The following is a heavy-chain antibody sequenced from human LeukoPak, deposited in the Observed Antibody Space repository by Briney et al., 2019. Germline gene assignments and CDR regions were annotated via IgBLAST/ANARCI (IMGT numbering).Heavy chain of an antibody. CDR3: ARSSYYDSSGYDFDY. V-gene: IGHV3-7*01. Sequence: GGSLRLSCAASGFTFSSYWMSWVRQAPGKGLEWVANIKQDGSEKYYVDSVKGRFTISGDNAKNSLYLQMNSLRAEDTAVYYCARSSYYDSSGYDFDYWGQGTLVTVSS. J-gene: IGHJ4*02. CDR2: IKQDGSEK. CDR1: GFTFSSYW. D-gene: IGHD3-22*01.